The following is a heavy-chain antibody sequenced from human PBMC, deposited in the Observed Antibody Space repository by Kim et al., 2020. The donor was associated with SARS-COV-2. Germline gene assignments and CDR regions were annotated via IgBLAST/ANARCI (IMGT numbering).Heavy chain of an antibody. CDR3: ARHVWFFDY. Sequence: YISYPDSVRGRFTISRDNATNSLYLQMNSLRVEDTAVYYCARHVWFFDYWGQGTLVTVSS. V-gene: IGHV3-21*01. CDR2: YI. J-gene: IGHJ4*02. D-gene: IGHD2-21*01.